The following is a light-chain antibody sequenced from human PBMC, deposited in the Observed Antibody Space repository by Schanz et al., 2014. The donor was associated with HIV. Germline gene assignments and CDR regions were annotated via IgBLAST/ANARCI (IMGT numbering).Light chain of an antibody. CDR3: SSHAGRSSFVV. V-gene: IGLV2-11*01. Sequence: QSALTQPRSVSGSPGQSVTISCTGTSSDVGDYNYVSWYQQHPGKAPKLMIFDVTERPSGVPDRLSGSKSGNTASLTVSGLQAEDEADYYCSSHAGRSSFVVFGGGTKLTVL. CDR2: DVT. J-gene: IGLJ2*01. CDR1: SSDVGDYNY.